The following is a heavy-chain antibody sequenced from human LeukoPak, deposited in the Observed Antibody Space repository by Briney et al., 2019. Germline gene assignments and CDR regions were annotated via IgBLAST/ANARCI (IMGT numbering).Heavy chain of an antibody. J-gene: IGHJ4*02. Sequence: SETLSLTCTVSGGSISSSSYYWGGIRQPPGKGLEWIGSIYYSGSTYYNPSLKSRVTISVDTSKNQFSLKLSSVTAADTAVYYCATAMAFDYWGQGTLVTVSS. CDR1: GGSISSSSYY. CDR2: IYYSGST. D-gene: IGHD5-18*01. V-gene: IGHV4-39*01. CDR3: ATAMAFDY.